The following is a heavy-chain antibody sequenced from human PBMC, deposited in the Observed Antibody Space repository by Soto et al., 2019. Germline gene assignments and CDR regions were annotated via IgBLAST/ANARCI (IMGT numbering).Heavy chain of an antibody. Sequence: QVQLVQSGAEVKKPGASVKVSCKASGYTFSDYYMHWVRQAPGQGLEWRGWINANSGGTTYAQKFQGRVTMTRATSISTAYMELSSLSSDDTAIYYCARLQIEVAGTNWGQGTLVTVSS. CDR2: INANSGGT. J-gene: IGHJ4*02. D-gene: IGHD6-19*01. V-gene: IGHV1-2*02. CDR3: ARLQIEVAGTN. CDR1: GYTFSDYY.